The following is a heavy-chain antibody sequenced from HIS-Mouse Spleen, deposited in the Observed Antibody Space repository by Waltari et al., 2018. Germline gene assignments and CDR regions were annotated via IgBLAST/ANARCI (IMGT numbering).Heavy chain of an antibody. J-gene: IGHJ2*01. CDR3: AREIPYSSSWYDWYFDL. CDR2: IYYSGST. D-gene: IGHD6-13*01. Sequence: QLQLQESGPGLVKPSETLSLTCTVSGGSISSSRYDWGWIRQPPGKGLEWIGSIYYSGSTYYKPSLKSRVTISVDTSKNQFSLKLSSVTAADTAVYYCAREIPYSSSWYDWYFDLWGRGTLVTVSS. V-gene: IGHV4-39*07. CDR1: GGSISSSRYD.